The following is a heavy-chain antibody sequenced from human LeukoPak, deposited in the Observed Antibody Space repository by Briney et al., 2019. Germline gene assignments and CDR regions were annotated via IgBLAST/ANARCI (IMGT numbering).Heavy chain of an antibody. J-gene: IGHJ4*02. CDR1: GITFSRFW. Sequence: GGSLRLSCAASGITFSRFWMSWVRQAPGKGLEWVSVIYSDTSTYYANSVKGRFTISRDNSQNTVYLQMNSLRVEDTAVYYCAGRAPLDYWGQGTPVIVSS. CDR3: AGRAPLDY. V-gene: IGHV3-66*01. CDR2: IYSDTST.